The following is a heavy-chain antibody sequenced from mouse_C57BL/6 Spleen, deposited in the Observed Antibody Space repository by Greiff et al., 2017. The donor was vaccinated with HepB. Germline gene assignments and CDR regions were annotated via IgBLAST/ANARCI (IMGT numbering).Heavy chain of an antibody. CDR2: IDPSDSET. Sequence: QVQLQQPGAELVRPGSSVKLSCKASGYTFTSYWMHWVKQRPIQGLEWIGNIDPSDSETHYNQKFKDKATLTVDKSSSTAYMQLRSLTSEDSAVYYCAREMGREWYFDVWGTRTTVTVSS. V-gene: IGHV1-52*01. J-gene: IGHJ1*03. CDR1: GYTFTSYW. CDR3: AREMGREWYFDV. D-gene: IGHD4-1*01.